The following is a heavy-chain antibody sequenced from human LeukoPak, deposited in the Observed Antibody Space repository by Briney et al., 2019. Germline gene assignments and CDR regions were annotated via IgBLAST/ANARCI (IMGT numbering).Heavy chain of an antibody. D-gene: IGHD3-10*01. Sequence: GASVKVSCKASGYTFTSYYMHWVRQAPGQGLAWMGIINPSGGSTSYAQKFQGRVTMTRDTSTSTVYMELSSLRSEDTAVYYCARASVYGSGTYYYYYGMDVWGQGTTVTVSS. V-gene: IGHV1-46*01. J-gene: IGHJ6*02. CDR3: ARASVYGSGTYYYYYGMDV. CDR2: INPSGGST. CDR1: GYTFTSYY.